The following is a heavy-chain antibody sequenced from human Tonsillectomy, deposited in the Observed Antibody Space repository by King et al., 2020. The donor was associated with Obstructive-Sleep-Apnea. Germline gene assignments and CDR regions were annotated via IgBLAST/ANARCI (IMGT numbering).Heavy chain of an antibody. V-gene: IGHV4-38-2*02. J-gene: IGHJ5*02. CDR3: ARGFPAWGSTTSQRWFDP. Sequence: QLQESGPGLVKPSETLSLTCSVSGYFISSDYYWGWIRQPPGKGLEWIGSMYHNGNTYYNPSLKSRVTISLDTSMNQFSLKLRSVTAADTAVYYCARGFPAWGSTTSQRWFDPWGQGTLVTVSS. CDR2: MYHNGNT. D-gene: IGHD2-2*01. CDR1: GYFISSDYY.